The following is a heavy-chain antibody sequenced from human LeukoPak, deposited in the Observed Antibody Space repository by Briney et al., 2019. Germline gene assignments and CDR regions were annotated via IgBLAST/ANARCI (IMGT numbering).Heavy chain of an antibody. J-gene: IGHJ4*02. Sequence: PGGSLRLSCVASGFTFTDYTMGWVRQAPGRGLEWVSAISGSGAFTYFADSVKGRFTISRDNSKNTLYLQMNSLRAEDTAVYYCARDLLYSSSWTDFDYWGQGTLVTVSS. CDR3: ARDLLYSSSWTDFDY. D-gene: IGHD6-13*01. CDR1: GFTFTDYT. V-gene: IGHV3-23*01. CDR2: ISGSGAFT.